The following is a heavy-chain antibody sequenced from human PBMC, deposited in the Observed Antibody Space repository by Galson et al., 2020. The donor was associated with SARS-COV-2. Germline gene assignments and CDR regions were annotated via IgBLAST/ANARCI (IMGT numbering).Heavy chain of an antibody. CDR1: GYTFSRYS. J-gene: IGHJ5*02. CDR3: ARGWGCTGGSCYSDH. Sequence: GGSLRLSCAASGYTFSRYSMNWVRQAPGKGLEWVSYISSTSSTIKYADSVKGRFTISRDNAKNSLFLQMNSLRAEDTAVYYCARGWGCTGGSCYSDHWGQGTLVTVSS. D-gene: IGHD2-15*01. V-gene: IGHV3-48*01. CDR2: ISSTSSTI.